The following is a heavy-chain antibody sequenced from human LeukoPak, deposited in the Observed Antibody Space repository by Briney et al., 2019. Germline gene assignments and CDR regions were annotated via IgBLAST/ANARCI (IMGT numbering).Heavy chain of an antibody. J-gene: IGHJ4*02. CDR1: GGTFSSYA. D-gene: IGHD6-6*01. V-gene: IGHV1-69*04. Sequence: TVKVSCKASGGTFSSYAISWVRQAPGQGLEWMGRIIPILGIANYAQKFQGRVTITADKSTSTAYMELSSLRSEDTAVYYCAREEFRAARIHDYWGQGTLVTVSS. CDR2: IIPILGIA. CDR3: AREEFRAARIHDY.